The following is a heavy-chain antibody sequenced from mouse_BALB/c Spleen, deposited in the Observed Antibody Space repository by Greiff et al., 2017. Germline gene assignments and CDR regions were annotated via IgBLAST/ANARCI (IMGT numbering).Heavy chain of an antibody. Sequence: EVQLQQSGAELVRPGALVKLSCKASGFNIKDYYMHWVKQRPEQGLEWIGWIDPENGNTIYDPKFQGKASITADTSSNTAYLQLSSLTSEDTAVYYCANSPHYYGSRAWFAYWGQGTLVTVSA. V-gene: IGHV14-1*02. CDR3: ANSPHYYGSRAWFAY. CDR2: IDPENGNT. J-gene: IGHJ3*01. CDR1: GFNIKDYY. D-gene: IGHD1-1*01.